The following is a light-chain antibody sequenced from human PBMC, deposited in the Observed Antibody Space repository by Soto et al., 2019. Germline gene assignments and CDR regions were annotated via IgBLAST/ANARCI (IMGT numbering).Light chain of an antibody. CDR1: SSDVGGYNY. J-gene: IGLJ2*01. V-gene: IGLV2-14*01. CDR2: DVS. CDR3: SSYTSSSTPRV. Sequence: QSALTQPASVSGSPGQSITISCTGTSSDVGGYNYVSWYQQHPGKAPKLMIYDVSNRPSGGSNRFSGSKSGNTASLTISGLQAEDEADYYCSSYTSSSTPRVFGGGTQLTVL.